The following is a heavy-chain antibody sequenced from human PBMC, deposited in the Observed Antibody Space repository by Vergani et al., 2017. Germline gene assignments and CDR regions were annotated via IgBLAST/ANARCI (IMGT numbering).Heavy chain of an antibody. CDR2: IWYDGSKE. V-gene: IGHV3-30*02. J-gene: IGHJ1*01. Sequence: QVQLEESGGGVVQPGRSLRLSCAGSGFTLSSHAMHWVRQAPGKGLEWVAFIWYDGSKENYAYSVKGRFTISRDNSKNSLYLQMRSLRFDDTAVYYCANEGSANRIREWLYHWGEGALVTVSS. D-gene: IGHD3-10*01. CDR1: GFTLSSHA. CDR3: ANEGSANRIREWLYH.